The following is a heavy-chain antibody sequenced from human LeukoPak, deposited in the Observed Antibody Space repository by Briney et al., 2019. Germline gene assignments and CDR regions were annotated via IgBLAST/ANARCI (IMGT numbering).Heavy chain of an antibody. V-gene: IGHV3-66*02. CDR2: IYAGGST. D-gene: IGHD2-21*02. CDR3: TRGGGAFCGGDCYRNFDY. Sequence: PGGSLRLSCAAYGFTVSSSYMSWVRQAPGKGLEWVSVIYAGGSTYYAGSVKGRFTISRDNSQNALYLQMNGLRDEDTAVYYCTRGGGAFCGGDCYRNFDYWGQGILVTVSS. J-gene: IGHJ4*02. CDR1: GFTVSSSY.